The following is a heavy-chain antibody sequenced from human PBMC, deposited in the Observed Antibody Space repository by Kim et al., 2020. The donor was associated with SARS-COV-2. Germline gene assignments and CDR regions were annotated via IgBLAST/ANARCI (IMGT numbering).Heavy chain of an antibody. Sequence: SETLSLTCTVSGGSISSSSYYWGWIRQPPGKGLEWIGSIYYSGSTYYNPSLKSRVTISVDTSKNQFSLKLSSVTAADTAVYYCEGEYYDFWSGYYPKLDVWGQGTTVTVSS. J-gene: IGHJ6*02. D-gene: IGHD3-3*01. V-gene: IGHV4-39*01. CDR3: EGEYYDFWSGYYPKLDV. CDR1: GGSISSSSYY. CDR2: IYYSGST.